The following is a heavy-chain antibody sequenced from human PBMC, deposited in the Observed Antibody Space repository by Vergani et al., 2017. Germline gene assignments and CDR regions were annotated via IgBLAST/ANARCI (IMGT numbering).Heavy chain of an antibody. CDR2: MYHSGST. D-gene: IGHD3-10*01. CDR1: GSSMSGYY. V-gene: IGHV4-59*01. J-gene: IGHJ5*02. CDR3: GRVADFYGLGSRLLDL. Sequence: QVRLQESGPGLVKPSETLSLTCSVSGSSMSGYYWSWIRQPPGKELEWIGYMYHSGSTNYNPSLETRVTISGDTSKNQFSLKLNSVTAADTGVYYCGRVADFYGLGSRLLDLWGQGILVTVSS.